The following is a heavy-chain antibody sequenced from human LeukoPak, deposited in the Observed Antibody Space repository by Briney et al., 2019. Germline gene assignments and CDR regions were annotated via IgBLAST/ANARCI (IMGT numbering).Heavy chain of an antibody. J-gene: IGHJ4*02. CDR1: GGTFSSYA. D-gene: IGHD6-13*01. CDR3: ARDGLYSSSWYIDY. V-gene: IGHV1-69*04. Sequence: GASVKVSCKASGGTFSSYAISWVRQAPGQGLEWMGRIIPILGIANYAQKFQGRVTITADKSTSTAYMELSSLRSEDTAVYYCARDGLYSSSWYIDYWGQGTLVTVSS. CDR2: IIPILGIA.